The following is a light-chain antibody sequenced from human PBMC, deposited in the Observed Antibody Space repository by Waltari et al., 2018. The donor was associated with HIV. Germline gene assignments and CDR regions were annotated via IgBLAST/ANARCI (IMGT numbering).Light chain of an antibody. J-gene: IGLJ1*01. CDR1: ALPKKY. CDR3: QSADSTGTYPDV. CDR2: KDN. Sequence: SYELTQPPSVSVSPGQTARITCSGDALPKKYAYWYQQRPGQAPVLVIYKDNERPSGIPERFSGSSSGTTVTLTISGVQTEDEADYYCQSADSTGTYPDVFGPGTKVTVL. V-gene: IGLV3-25*03.